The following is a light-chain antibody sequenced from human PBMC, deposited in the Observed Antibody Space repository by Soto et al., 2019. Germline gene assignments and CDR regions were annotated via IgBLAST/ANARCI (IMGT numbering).Light chain of an antibody. CDR2: GAS. CDR3: QQRYNWPLT. CDR1: QSVSSN. V-gene: IGKV3-15*01. J-gene: IGKJ4*01. Sequence: EIVMTQSPATLSVSPGERATLSCRASQSVSSNLAWYQQKPGQAPRLLIYGASTRATGVPARFSGSGSGTEFTLTISSLQSEHFAVYYCQQRYNWPLTFGGGTKVDIK.